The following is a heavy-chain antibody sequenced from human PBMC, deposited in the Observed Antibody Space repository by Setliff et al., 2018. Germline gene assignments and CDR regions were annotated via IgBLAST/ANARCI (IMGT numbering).Heavy chain of an antibody. CDR1: GFTFSSYW. CDR2: IKQDGSEK. V-gene: IGHV3-7*01. J-gene: IGHJ3*02. Sequence: PGGSLRLSCAASGFTFSSYWMSWVRQAPGKGLEWVANIKQDGSEKYYVDSVKGRFTISRDNAKNSLYLQMNSLRAEDTAMYYCAREAVIDYGGNSDAFDIWGQGTMVTVSS. CDR3: AREAVIDYGGNSDAFDI. D-gene: IGHD4-17*01.